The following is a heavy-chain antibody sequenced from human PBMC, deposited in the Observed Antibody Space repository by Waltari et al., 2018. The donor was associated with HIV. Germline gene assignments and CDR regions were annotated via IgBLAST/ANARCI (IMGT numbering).Heavy chain of an antibody. J-gene: IGHJ6*02. CDR2: IIPIFGTA. CDR1: GGTFSSYA. V-gene: IGHV1-69*06. CDR3: ARVGARAVYYYYYGMDV. Sequence: QVQLVQSGAEVKKPGSSVKVSCKASGGTFSSYAISWVRQAPGQGLEWMGGIIPIFGTANYAQKFQGRVTITADKSTSTAYMELSSLRSEDTAVYYCARVGARAVYYYYYGMDVWGQGTTVTVSS.